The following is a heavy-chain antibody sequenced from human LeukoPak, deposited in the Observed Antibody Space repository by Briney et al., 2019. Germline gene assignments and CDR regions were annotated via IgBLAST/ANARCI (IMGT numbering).Heavy chain of an antibody. CDR1: GGSFSGYY. CDR2: INHSGST. V-gene: IGHV4-34*01. CDR3: ARQVELRYFDWLLYPKGFDY. Sequence: KPSETLSLTCAVYGGSFSGYYWSWIRQPPGKGLEWIGEINHSGSTNYNPSLKSRVTISVDTPKNQFSLKLSSVTAADTAVYYCARQVELRYFDWLLYPKGFDYWGQGTLVTVSS. D-gene: IGHD3-9*01. J-gene: IGHJ4*02.